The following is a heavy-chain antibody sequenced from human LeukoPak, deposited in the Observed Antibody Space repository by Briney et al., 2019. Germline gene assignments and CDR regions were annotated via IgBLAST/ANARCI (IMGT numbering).Heavy chain of an antibody. V-gene: IGHV1-2*02. J-gene: IGHJ4*02. Sequence: ASVKVSCKASGYTFTGYYMHWVLQAPGQGLEWMGWINPNSGGTNYAQKFQGRVTMTRDTSISTAYMELSRLRSVDTAVYYCASMRLYCSGGSCLDYYFDYWGQGTLVTVSS. CDR3: ASMRLYCSGGSCLDYYFDY. CDR2: INPNSGGT. CDR1: GYTFTGYY. D-gene: IGHD2-15*01.